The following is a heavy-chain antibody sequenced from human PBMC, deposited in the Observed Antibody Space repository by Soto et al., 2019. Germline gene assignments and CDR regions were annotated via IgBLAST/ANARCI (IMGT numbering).Heavy chain of an antibody. CDR3: ARDGGGPLLQYFSASLNGMDV. CDR1: GASIRSGDSY. Sequence: SETLSLTCTVSGASIRSGDSYWSWIRQAPGRGLEWIGYIYYSGSTYYNPSLKSRLSISVDTSKNQFSLKLSFVTAADTAVYYCARDGGGPLLQYFSASLNGMDVWGQGTTVTSP. J-gene: IGHJ6*02. V-gene: IGHV4-30-4*01. CDR2: IYYSGST. D-gene: IGHD3-9*01.